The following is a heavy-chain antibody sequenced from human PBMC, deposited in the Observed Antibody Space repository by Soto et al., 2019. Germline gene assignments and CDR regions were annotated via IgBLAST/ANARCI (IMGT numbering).Heavy chain of an antibody. CDR3: ARDRPSYNGFDV. V-gene: IGHV4-30-4*01. CDR1: DDSSSNRDYS. CDR2: IDYSGST. Sequence: SETLALTCTVSDDSSSNRDYSWNLIRQSPEKGLEWIASIDYSGSTYYNPSLKSRVVISADTSKNLFSLKLRSVTAADTALYFCARDRPSYNGFDVRGQGTTVTVSS. J-gene: IGHJ6*02.